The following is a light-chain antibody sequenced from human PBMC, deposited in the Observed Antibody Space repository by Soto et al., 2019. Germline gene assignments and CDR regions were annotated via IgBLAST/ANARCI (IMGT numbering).Light chain of an antibody. CDR3: SSYTSSSTLV. V-gene: IGLV2-14*03. J-gene: IGLJ1*01. CDR2: DVS. CDR1: SSDVGASNS. Sequence: QAVLTQPASVSGSPGQSITISCTGTSSDVGASNSVSWYLQHPGKAPKLMIYDVSNRPSGVSNRFSGSKSGNTASLTISGLQAEDEADYYCSSYTSSSTLVFGTGTKLT.